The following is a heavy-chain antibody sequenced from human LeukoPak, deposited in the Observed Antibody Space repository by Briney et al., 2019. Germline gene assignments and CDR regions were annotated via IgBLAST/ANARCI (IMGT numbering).Heavy chain of an antibody. Sequence: GGSLRLSCAASGFTFSKVWMSWVRQAPGNGLEWVGRIKSKTDGGTIDYAAPVKGRFTISRDDSKDTLFLQMNSLKTEDTAVYYCTTDLSELDDSGYYAKYFHHWGQGTLVSVSS. J-gene: IGHJ1*01. CDR1: GFTFSKVW. CDR2: IKSKTDGGTI. D-gene: IGHD3-22*01. V-gene: IGHV3-15*01. CDR3: TTDLSELDDSGYYAKYFHH.